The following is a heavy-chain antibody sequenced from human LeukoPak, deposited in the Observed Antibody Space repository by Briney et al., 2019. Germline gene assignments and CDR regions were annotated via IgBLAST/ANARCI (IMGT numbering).Heavy chain of an antibody. CDR3: AKISSSEESNFDY. J-gene: IGHJ4*02. Sequence: PVGFLRLSCAASGFTFSTYAMHWVREAPGKGVGWVAFIWPDGSKKYYADSVKGRFAISRENSKNTVYLQMNDLRPEDTALYFCAKISSSEESNFDYWGQGSLLTVS. CDR1: GFTFSTYA. V-gene: IGHV3-30*02. CDR2: IWPDGSKK. D-gene: IGHD6-25*01.